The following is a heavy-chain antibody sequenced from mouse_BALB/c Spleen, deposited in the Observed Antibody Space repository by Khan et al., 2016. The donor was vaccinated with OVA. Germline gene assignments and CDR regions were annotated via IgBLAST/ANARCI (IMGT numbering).Heavy chain of an antibody. D-gene: IGHD2-2*01. CDR1: GYSITSEYA. V-gene: IGHV3-2*02. Sequence: EVQLVESGPGLVKPSQSLSLTCTVTGYSITSEYAWNWIRQFPGNKLEWMGYISSTGSTSYNPSLKSRISITRDTSKNQFFLQLKSVTTEDTATYYCARSLYYGYGYALDFWGRGTSLTVSS. J-gene: IGHJ4*01. CDR2: ISSTGST. CDR3: ARSLYYGYGYALDF.